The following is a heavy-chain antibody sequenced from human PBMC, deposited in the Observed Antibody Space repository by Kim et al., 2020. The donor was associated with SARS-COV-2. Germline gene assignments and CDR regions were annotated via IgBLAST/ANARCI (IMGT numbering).Heavy chain of an antibody. Sequence: GGSLRLSCAASGFPFSSYSMNWVRQAPGKGLEWVSFISSGSGYMYYADSLKGRFTVSRDNAKNSLYLQMNSLRAEDTAVYYCAKSSCPGGNCYFFDPFDYWGQGTLVTVSS. CDR2: ISSGSGYM. V-gene: IGHV3-21*01. D-gene: IGHD2-21*02. J-gene: IGHJ4*02. CDR3: AKSSCPGGNCYFFDPFDY. CDR1: GFPFSSYS.